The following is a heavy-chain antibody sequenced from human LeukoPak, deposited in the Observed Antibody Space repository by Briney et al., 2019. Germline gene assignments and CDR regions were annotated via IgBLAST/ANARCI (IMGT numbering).Heavy chain of an antibody. CDR3: ASSRTASRGAMDV. J-gene: IGHJ6*02. V-gene: IGHV3-66*01. Sequence: GGSLRLSCAASGLTGSSNFMTWVRQAPGKGLEWVSAIYSGGSTFYADSVRGRFNISRDNSRKTMFLQMSSLRVEDAGVYYCASSRTASRGAMDVWGQGTTVTVSS. CDR1: GLTGSSNF. CDR2: IYSGGST. D-gene: IGHD1-1*01.